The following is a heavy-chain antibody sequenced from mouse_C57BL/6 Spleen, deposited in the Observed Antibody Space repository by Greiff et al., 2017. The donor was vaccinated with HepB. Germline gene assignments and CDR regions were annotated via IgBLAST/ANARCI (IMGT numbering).Heavy chain of an antibody. CDR1: GYSFTGYY. CDR3: ARSDAYYYGSSSFDY. D-gene: IGHD1-1*01. CDR2: INPSTGGT. J-gene: IGHJ2*01. Sequence: EVQLQQSGPELVKPGASVKISCKASGYSFTGYYMNWVKQSPEKSLEWIGEINPSTGGTTYNQKFKAKATLTVDKSSSTAYMQLKSLTSEDSAVYYCARSDAYYYGSSSFDYWGQGTTLTVSS. V-gene: IGHV1-42*01.